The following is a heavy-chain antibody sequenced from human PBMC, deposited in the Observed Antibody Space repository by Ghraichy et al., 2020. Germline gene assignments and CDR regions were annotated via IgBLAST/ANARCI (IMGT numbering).Heavy chain of an antibody. CDR2: ISGSGGST. Sequence: GGSLRLSCVASGFTFSSYAMSWVRQAPGKGLEWVSAISGSGGSTYYADSVKGRFTISRDNSKNTLYLQMNSLRAEDTAVYYCAKVGSYSGWFDPWGQGTLVTVSS. J-gene: IGHJ5*02. D-gene: IGHD1-26*01. V-gene: IGHV3-23*01. CDR1: GFTFSSYA. CDR3: AKVGSYSGWFDP.